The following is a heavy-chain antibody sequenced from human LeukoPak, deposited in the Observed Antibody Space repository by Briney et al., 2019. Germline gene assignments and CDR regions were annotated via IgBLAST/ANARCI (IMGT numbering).Heavy chain of an antibody. CDR1: GFNFSDYA. CDR3: AKDLGYRKYFFYYGMDV. V-gene: IGHV3-9*01. J-gene: IGHJ6*02. D-gene: IGHD2/OR15-2a*01. Sequence: GGSLRLSCVGTGFNFSDYAMHWVRQVPGTGLEWVSGISYNGGSIAYADSVKGRFTISRDNANHSLHLKMSSLRVEDTALYYCAKDLGYRKYFFYYGMDVWGLGTTVTVSS. CDR2: ISYNGGSI.